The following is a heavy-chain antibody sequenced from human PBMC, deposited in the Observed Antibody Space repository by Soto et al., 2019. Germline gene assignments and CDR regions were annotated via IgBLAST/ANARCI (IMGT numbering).Heavy chain of an antibody. CDR1: GGSISSSSYY. D-gene: IGHD3-3*01. CDR3: ARGWDDFWSGYPDYFDY. J-gene: IGHJ4*02. Sequence: PSETLSLTCTVSGGSISSSSYYWGWIRQPPGKGLEWIGNIYYSGSTYYNPSLKSRVTISVDTSKNQFSLKLSSVTAADTAVYYCARGWDDFWSGYPDYFDYWGQGTLVTVSS. CDR2: IYYSGST. V-gene: IGHV4-39*07.